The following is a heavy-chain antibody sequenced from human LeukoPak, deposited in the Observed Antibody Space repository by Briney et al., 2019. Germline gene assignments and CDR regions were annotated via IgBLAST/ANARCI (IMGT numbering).Heavy chain of an antibody. V-gene: IGHV4-59*01. D-gene: IGHD5-18*01. Sequence: PSETLSLTCTVSGGSISTYYWSWIRQPPGKGLEWIGYIYYSGSTNYNPSLKSRVSISIGTSKNQFSLKLSSVTAADTAVYYCARGEGYSYGFHYYYMDVWGKGTTVTVSS. CDR1: GGSISTYY. CDR2: IYYSGST. J-gene: IGHJ6*03. CDR3: ARGEGYSYGFHYYYMDV.